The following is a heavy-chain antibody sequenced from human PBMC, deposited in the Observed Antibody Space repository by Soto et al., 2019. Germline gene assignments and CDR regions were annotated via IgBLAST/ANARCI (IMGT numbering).Heavy chain of an antibody. CDR2: ISGSGGST. CDR3: AKESHYSSTWLYYYGMDV. Sequence: EVQLLESGGGLVQPGGSLRLSCAGSGFTFSSYAMSWVRQAPGKGLEWVSAISGSGGSTYYADSVKGRFTISRDNSKNTRYLQMNSLRAEDTVVYYCAKESHYSSTWLYYYGMDVWGQGTTVTVSS. V-gene: IGHV3-23*01. J-gene: IGHJ6*02. CDR1: GFTFSSYA. D-gene: IGHD6-13*01.